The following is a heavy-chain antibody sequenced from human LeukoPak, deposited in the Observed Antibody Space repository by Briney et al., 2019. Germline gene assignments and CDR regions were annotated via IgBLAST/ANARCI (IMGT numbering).Heavy chain of an antibody. CDR3: ARHVWQWLAGGFDY. CDR2: IDPSDSYT. CDR1: GYSFTSYW. D-gene: IGHD6-19*01. V-gene: IGHV5-10-1*01. J-gene: IGHJ4*02. Sequence: GESLRISCKGSGYSFTSYWISWVRQMPGKGLEWMVTIDPSDSYTNYSPSFQGHVIISVDKSISTSYLQWSSLKASDAAMYYCARHVWQWLAGGFDYWGQGTLVTVSS.